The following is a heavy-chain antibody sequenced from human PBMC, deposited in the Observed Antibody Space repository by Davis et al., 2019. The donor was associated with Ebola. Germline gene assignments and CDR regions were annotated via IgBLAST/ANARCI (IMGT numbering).Heavy chain of an antibody. V-gene: IGHV4-34*01. CDR1: GGSSSGYY. CDR2: INHSGST. J-gene: IGHJ4*02. Sequence: PSETLSLTCAVYGGSSSGYYWSWIRQPPGKGLEWIGEINHSGSTKYNPSLKSRVTISVDTSKNQFSLKLSSVTAADTAIYYCARGGASSKYFDYWGQGSLVTVSS. CDR3: ARGGASSKYFDY. D-gene: IGHD1-26*01.